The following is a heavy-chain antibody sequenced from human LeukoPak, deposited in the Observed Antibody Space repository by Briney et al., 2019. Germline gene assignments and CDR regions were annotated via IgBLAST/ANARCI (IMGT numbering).Heavy chain of an antibody. Sequence: ASVKVSCKASGYTFTGYYMHWVRQAPGQGLEWMGWINPNSDGTNYAQKFQGRVTMTRDTSISTAYMELSRLRSDDTAVYYCARSRGPDYYGSGNYFDSYYYYMDVWGKGTTVTISS. V-gene: IGHV1-2*02. J-gene: IGHJ6*03. CDR1: GYTFTGYY. D-gene: IGHD3-10*01. CDR3: ARSRGPDYYGSGNYFDSYYYYMDV. CDR2: INPNSDGT.